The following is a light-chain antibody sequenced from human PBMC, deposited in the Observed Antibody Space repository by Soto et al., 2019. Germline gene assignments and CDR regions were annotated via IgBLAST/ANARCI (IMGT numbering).Light chain of an antibody. CDR1: RSVSSN. CDR2: GAS. CDR3: QQSYSTPPWT. V-gene: IGKV3-15*01. Sequence: EIVMTQSPATLSVSPGERSTLSCRSSRSVSSNLAWYQQKPGQAPRLLIYGASTRATGIPARFSGSGSGTEFTLTISSLQPEDFATYFCQQSYSTPPWTFGQGTKVDIK. J-gene: IGKJ1*01.